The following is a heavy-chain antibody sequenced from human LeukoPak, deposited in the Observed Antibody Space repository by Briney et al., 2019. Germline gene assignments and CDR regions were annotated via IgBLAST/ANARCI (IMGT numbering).Heavy chain of an antibody. CDR3: ASGSYYNDAFDI. V-gene: IGHV3-66*01. Sequence: GGSLRLSCAAFGFXVSSNYMSWVRQAPGKGLEWVSVIYSGGSTYYADSVKGRFIISRDNSKNTLYLQMNSLRAEDTAVYYCASGSYYNDAFDIWGQGTMVTVSS. CDR1: GFXVSSNY. CDR2: IYSGGST. D-gene: IGHD3-10*01. J-gene: IGHJ3*02.